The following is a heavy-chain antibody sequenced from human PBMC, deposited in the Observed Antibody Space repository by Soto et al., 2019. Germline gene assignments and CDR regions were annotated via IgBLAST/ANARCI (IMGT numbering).Heavy chain of an antibody. CDR2: ISGSGGST. CDR3: AEEGGLSGIAVAGTHWYFDL. Sequence: GGSLRLSCAASGFTFSSYAMSWVRQAPGKGLEWVSAISGSGGSTYYADSVKGRFTISRDNSKNTLYLQMNSLRAEDKDGYDCAEEGGLSGIAVAGTHWYFDLWGRGTLGTVSS. V-gene: IGHV3-23*01. D-gene: IGHD6-19*01. CDR1: GFTFSSYA. J-gene: IGHJ2*01.